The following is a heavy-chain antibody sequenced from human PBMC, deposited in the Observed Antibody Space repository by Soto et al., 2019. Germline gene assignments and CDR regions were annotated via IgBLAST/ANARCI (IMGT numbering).Heavy chain of an antibody. CDR1: GGTFSSYA. Sequence: QVQLVQSGAEVKKPGSSVKVSCKASGGTFSSYAISWVRQAPGQGLEWMGGIIPIFGTANYAQKFQGRVTITADESTSTAYMELSSLGSEDTAVYYCARTPGYCSGGSCYSRWWFDPWGQGTLVTVSS. CDR3: ARTPGYCSGGSCYSRWWFDP. J-gene: IGHJ5*02. CDR2: IIPIFGTA. V-gene: IGHV1-69*12. D-gene: IGHD2-15*01.